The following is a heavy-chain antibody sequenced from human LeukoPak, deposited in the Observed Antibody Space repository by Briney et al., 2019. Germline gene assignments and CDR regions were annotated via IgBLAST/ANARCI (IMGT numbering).Heavy chain of an antibody. D-gene: IGHD3-16*01. CDR1: GGSFSGYY. J-gene: IGHJ6*03. CDR2: INHSGST. CDR3: ARVGVRYMDV. Sequence: SETLSLTCAVYGGSFSGYYWSWIRQPPGKGLEWIGEINHSGSTNYNPSLKSRVTISVDTSKNQFSLKLSSVTAADTAVYYCARVGVRYMDVWGKGTTVTVSS. V-gene: IGHV4-34*01.